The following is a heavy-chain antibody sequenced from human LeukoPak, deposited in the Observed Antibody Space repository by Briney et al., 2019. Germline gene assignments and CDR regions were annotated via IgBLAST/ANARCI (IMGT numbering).Heavy chain of an antibody. CDR3: AGPGYCSSTSCYNDYYYYYMDV. J-gene: IGHJ6*03. Sequence: GASVKVSCEASGGTFSSYAISWVRQAPGQGLEWMGGIIPIFGTANYAQKFQGRVTITTDESTSTAYMELSSLRSEDTAVYYCAGPGYCSSTSCYNDYYYYYMDVWGKGTTVTVSS. V-gene: IGHV1-69*05. CDR2: IIPIFGTA. D-gene: IGHD2-2*02. CDR1: GGTFSSYA.